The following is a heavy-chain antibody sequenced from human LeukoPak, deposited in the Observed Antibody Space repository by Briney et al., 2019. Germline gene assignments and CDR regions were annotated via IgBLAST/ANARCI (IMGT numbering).Heavy chain of an antibody. CDR1: GFTFSSYW. CDR2: INSDGSST. J-gene: IGHJ4*02. V-gene: IGHV3-74*01. Sequence: PGGSLRLSCAASGFTFSSYWMHWVRQAPGKGLVWVSRINSDGSSTSYADSVKGRFTISRDNAKNTLYLQMNSLRAEDTAVFYCARAPYGITPLGYWGQGTLVAVSS. D-gene: IGHD3-10*01. CDR3: ARAPYGITPLGY.